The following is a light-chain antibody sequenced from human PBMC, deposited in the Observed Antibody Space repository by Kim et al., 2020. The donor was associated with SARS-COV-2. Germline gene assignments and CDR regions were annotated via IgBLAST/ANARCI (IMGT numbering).Light chain of an antibody. J-gene: IGKJ5*01. CDR2: IAS. CDR3: HQYGSPPST. V-gene: IGKV3-20*01. CDR1: RGVTSNY. Sequence: SPGEKATLSCRASRGVTSNYLAWYQQKPGQAPRLLIYIASSRATGIPDRFSGSGSGTDFTLTISRLEPEDFAVYYCHQYGSPPSTFGQGTRLEIK.